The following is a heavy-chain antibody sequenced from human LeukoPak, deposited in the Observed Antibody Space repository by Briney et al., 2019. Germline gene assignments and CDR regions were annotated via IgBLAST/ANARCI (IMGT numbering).Heavy chain of an antibody. CDR3: ARVSDKLDYGDYIDY. Sequence: ASVKVSCKASGYTFTGYYMHWVRQAPGQGLEWMGWINPNSGGTNYAQKFQGRVTMTRDTSISTAYMELSRLRSDDTAVYYCARVSDKLDYGDYIDYWGQGTLVTVSS. J-gene: IGHJ4*02. D-gene: IGHD4-17*01. V-gene: IGHV1-2*02. CDR1: GYTFTGYY. CDR2: INPNSGGT.